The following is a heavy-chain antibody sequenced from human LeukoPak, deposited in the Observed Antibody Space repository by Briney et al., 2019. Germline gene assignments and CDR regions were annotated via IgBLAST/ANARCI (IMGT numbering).Heavy chain of an antibody. V-gene: IGHV4-59*01. CDR2: VFYTGST. D-gene: IGHD5-24*01. CDR1: DDSIRSYY. Sequence: SETLSLTCTVSDDSIRSYYWSGIRQSPGKGLEGIGYVFYTGSTNYNPSLKSRVTISIDPSKKQFSLRLRSAPAEDTAVYYCARVANGGGYPLDYWGPGSLVTVSS. CDR3: ARVANGGGYPLDY. J-gene: IGHJ4*01.